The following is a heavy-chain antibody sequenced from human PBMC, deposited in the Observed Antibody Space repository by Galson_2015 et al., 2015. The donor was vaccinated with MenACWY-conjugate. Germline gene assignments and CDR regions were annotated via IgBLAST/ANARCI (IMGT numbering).Heavy chain of an antibody. CDR1: GGSISSSNW. V-gene: IGHV4-4*02. CDR3: ASIAVAGNRWFDP. Sequence: SETLSLTCAVSGGSISSSNWWSWVRQPPGKGLEWIGEIYHSGSTNYNPSLKSRVTISVDKSKNQFSLKLSSVTAADTAVYYCASIAVAGNRWFDPWGQGTLVTVSS. D-gene: IGHD6-19*01. J-gene: IGHJ5*02. CDR2: IYHSGST.